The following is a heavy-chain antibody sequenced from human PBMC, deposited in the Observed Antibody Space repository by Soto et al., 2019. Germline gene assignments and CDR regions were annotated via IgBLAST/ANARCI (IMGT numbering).Heavy chain of an antibody. CDR2: ISAYNGNT. CDR3: ARFGGIVGDTEAFDY. V-gene: IGHV1-18*01. CDR1: GYTFTSYG. Sequence: ASVKVSCKASGYTFTSYGISWVRQAPGQGLEWMGWISAYNGNTNYAQKLQGRVTMTTDASTSTAYMELRSLRSDDTAVYYCARFGGIVGDTEAFDYWGQGTLVTVSS. D-gene: IGHD1-26*01. J-gene: IGHJ4*02.